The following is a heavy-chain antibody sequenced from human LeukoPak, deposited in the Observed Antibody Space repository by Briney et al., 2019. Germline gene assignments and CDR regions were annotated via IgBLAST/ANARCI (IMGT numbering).Heavy chain of an antibody. D-gene: IGHD5-24*01. V-gene: IGHV1-2*02. Sequence: GASVKVSCTASGHIFTGYHIHWERQAPGQGVEWMGWIYPNSGGTNYAQKFQRRVTMTRDTTITTVYMELSRLTSDDTAVYYCARVAVEMASWLDPWGQGTLVTVSS. CDR3: ARVAVEMASWLDP. J-gene: IGHJ5*02. CDR1: GHIFTGYH. CDR2: IYPNSGGT.